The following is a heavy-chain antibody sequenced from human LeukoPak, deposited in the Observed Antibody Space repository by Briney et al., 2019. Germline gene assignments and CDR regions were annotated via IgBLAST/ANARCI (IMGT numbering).Heavy chain of an antibody. D-gene: IGHD6-19*01. J-gene: IGHJ4*02. V-gene: IGHV3-21*01. Sequence: GGSLRLSCAASGFTFSSYAMSWVRQAPGKGLEWVSSISSSSSYIYYADSVKGRFTISRDNAKNSLYLQMNSLRAEDTAVYYCAKDRSLGWLVDEAYFDYWGQGTLVTVSS. CDR3: AKDRSLGWLVDEAYFDY. CDR1: GFTFSSYA. CDR2: ISSSSSYI.